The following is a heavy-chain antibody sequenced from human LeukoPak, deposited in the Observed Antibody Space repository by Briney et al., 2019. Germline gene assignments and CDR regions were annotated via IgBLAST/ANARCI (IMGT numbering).Heavy chain of an antibody. V-gene: IGHV3-21*01. CDR2: ISSSSSYI. J-gene: IGHJ4*02. Sequence: GGSLRLSCAASGFTFSDYNMNWVRQAPGKGLGWVSSISSSSSYIYYADSVRGRFTISRDNAKNSLYLQMNSLRAEDTAVYYCARDFGGCPYWGQGTLVTVSS. CDR1: GFTFSDYN. D-gene: IGHD3-10*01. CDR3: ARDFGGCPY.